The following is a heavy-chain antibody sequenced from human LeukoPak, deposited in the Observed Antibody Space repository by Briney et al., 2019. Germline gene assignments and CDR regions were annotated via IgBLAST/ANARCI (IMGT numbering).Heavy chain of an antibody. D-gene: IGHD5-12*01. CDR3: AKDQGGSWLRFATPIY. J-gene: IGHJ4*02. CDR1: GFTFSGST. CDR2: IRSRANNYAT. Sequence: QPGGSLRLSCAASGFTFSGSTMHWVRQASGKGLEWVGRIRSRANNYATAYAESVKGRFTISRDDSKNTAYLQMNSLRAEDTAVYYCAKDQGGSWLRFATPIYWGQGTLVTVSS. V-gene: IGHV3-73*01.